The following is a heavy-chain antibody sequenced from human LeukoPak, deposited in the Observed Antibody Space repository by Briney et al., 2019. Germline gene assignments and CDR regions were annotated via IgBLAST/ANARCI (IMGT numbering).Heavy chain of an antibody. V-gene: IGHV3-21*01. CDR2: ISSSSSYI. J-gene: IGHJ4*02. CDR1: GFTFSSYS. D-gene: IGHD5-18*01. Sequence: PGGSLRLSCAASGFTFSSYSMNWVRQAPGKGLEWVSSISSSSSYIYYADSAKGRFTISRDNAKNSLYLQMNSLRAEDTAVYYCARWAAMVGIDYWGQGTLVTVSS. CDR3: ARWAAMVGIDY.